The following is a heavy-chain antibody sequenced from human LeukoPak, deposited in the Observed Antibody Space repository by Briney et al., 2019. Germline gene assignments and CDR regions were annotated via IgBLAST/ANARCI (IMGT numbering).Heavy chain of an antibody. J-gene: IGHJ5*02. CDR3: AREGGWYNWFDP. CDR1: GGSISSYY. D-gene: IGHD6-19*01. V-gene: IGHV4-59*01. Sequence: SETLSLTCTVSGGSISSYYWSWIRQPPGKGLEWIGYIYYSGSTNYNPSLKSRVTISVDTPKNQFSLKLSSVTAADTAVYYCAREGGWYNWFDPWGQGTLVTVSS. CDR2: IYYSGST.